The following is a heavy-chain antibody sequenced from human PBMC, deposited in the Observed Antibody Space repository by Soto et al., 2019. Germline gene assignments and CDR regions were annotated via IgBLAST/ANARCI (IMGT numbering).Heavy chain of an antibody. CDR1: GFAFSTHA. V-gene: IGHV3-23*01. CDR3: AKDPPWTVGPCAMDV. J-gene: IGHJ6*02. Sequence: EVHLLESGGGLVQPGGSLRLSCVASGFAFSTHAMSWVRQAPGKGLEWVSTFTGSGGNIYYAEFVKGRLTISRDDCKNPMYLRMDRLRVEDTAVYYCAKDPPWTVGPCAMDVWVQGSTVTVSS. D-gene: IGHD1-26*01. CDR2: FTGSGGNI.